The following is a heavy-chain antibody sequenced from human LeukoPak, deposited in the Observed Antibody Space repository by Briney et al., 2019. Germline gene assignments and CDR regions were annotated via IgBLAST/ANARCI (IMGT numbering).Heavy chain of an antibody. Sequence: SETLSLTCTVSGGSISSGDYYWSWIRQPPGKGLEWIGYIYYSGSTYYNPSLKSRVTISVDTSKNQFSLKLSSVTAADTAVYYCARDQDSGSYYGIFDYWGQGTLVTVSS. D-gene: IGHD1-26*01. CDR1: GGSISSGDYY. CDR3: ARDQDSGSYYGIFDY. CDR2: IYYSGST. V-gene: IGHV4-30-4*01. J-gene: IGHJ4*02.